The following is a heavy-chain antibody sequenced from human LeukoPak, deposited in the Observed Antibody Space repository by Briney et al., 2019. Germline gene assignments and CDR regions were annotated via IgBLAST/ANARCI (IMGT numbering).Heavy chain of an antibody. CDR3: AWQSRDSCDSIAYSPGDY. CDR1: GLTVSSTY. D-gene: IGHD3-22*01. Sequence: PGGSLRLSCAASGLTVSSTYMSWVRQAPGKGLEWVSVIYSGGSTYYADSVRGRFTISRDNSKNTLYLQMNSLRAEDTAVYYCAWQSRDSCDSIAYSPGDYWGQGTLVTVSS. CDR2: IYSGGST. J-gene: IGHJ4*02. V-gene: IGHV3-66*04.